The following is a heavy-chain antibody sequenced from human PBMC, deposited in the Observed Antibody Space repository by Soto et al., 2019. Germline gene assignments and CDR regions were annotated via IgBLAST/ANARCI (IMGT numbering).Heavy chain of an antibody. CDR1: GYTFISYG. V-gene: IGHV1-18*01. J-gene: IGHJ4*02. D-gene: IGHD6-19*01. CDR2: INAFNGNT. Sequence: QVQLVQSGAEVKKPGASVKVSCKASGYTFISYGISWVRQAPGQGLEWMGWINAFNGNTNYAQKLQGRVTMTRDTSTSTACMELRSLRSDDTAVYYCARDPVAGTDFDYWGQGTLVTVSS. CDR3: ARDPVAGTDFDY.